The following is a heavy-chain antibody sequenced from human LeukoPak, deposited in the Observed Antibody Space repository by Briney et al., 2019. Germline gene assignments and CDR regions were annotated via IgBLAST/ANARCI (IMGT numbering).Heavy chain of an antibody. V-gene: IGHV4-59*01. Sequence: GSLRLSCAASGFTFSNCWMSWVRQPPGKGLEWIGYIYYSGSTNYNPSLKSRVTISVDASKNQFSLELNSVTPADTAVYYCARGGNYWPQWWFDPWGRGTLVSVSS. CDR2: IYYSGST. CDR3: ARGGNYWPQWWFDP. CDR1: GFTFSNCW. J-gene: IGHJ5*02. D-gene: IGHD1-26*01.